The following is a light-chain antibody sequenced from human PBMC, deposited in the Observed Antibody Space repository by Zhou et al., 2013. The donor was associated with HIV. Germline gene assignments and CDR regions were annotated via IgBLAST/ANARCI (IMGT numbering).Light chain of an antibody. V-gene: IGKV1-8*01. CDR2: AAS. CDR3: QQAVSFPLT. Sequence: IRMTQSPSSFSASTGDRVTVSCRASQDISTYVAWYQQKLGKTPRLLIYAASTLQSGVPSRFSGTGSGTDFTLTISCLQSEDFATYYCQQAVSFPLTFGAGTKVDLK. CDR1: QDISTY. J-gene: IGKJ4*01.